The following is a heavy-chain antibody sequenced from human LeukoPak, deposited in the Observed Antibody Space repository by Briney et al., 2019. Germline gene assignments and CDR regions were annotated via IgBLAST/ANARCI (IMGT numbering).Heavy chain of an antibody. V-gene: IGHV3-48*04. Sequence: GGSLRLSCEVSGFPFTLYNMNWVRQAPGKGLEWLSYISSSTNTIYYADSVKGRFTISRDNAKNSLYLQMNGLGAEDTAVYYCARELNGYGYYFFDYWSPGTLVTVSS. J-gene: IGHJ4*02. CDR1: GFPFTLYN. CDR3: ARELNGYGYYFFDY. D-gene: IGHD3-16*01. CDR2: ISSSTNTI.